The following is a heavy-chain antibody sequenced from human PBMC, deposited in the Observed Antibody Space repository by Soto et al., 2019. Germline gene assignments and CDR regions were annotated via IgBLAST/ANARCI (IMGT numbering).Heavy chain of an antibody. CDR2: IKQDGSET. V-gene: IGHV3-7*03. J-gene: IGHJ4*02. D-gene: IGHD1-7*01. CDR3: VRGTPTPGLDY. CDR1: GFTFSSYW. Sequence: EVQLVESGGGLVQPGGSLRLSCVVSGFTFSSYWMNWVRQAPGKGLEWVANIKQDGSETHYVDSVKGRFTISRDNAKNSLYLQMNSLRAEGTAVYYCVRGTPTPGLDYWGQGALVTVSS.